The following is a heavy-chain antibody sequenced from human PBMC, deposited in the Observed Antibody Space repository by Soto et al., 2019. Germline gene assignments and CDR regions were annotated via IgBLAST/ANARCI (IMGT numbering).Heavy chain of an antibody. CDR1: GYTFTSYD. CDR2: MNPNSGNT. D-gene: IGHD2-8*01. V-gene: IGHV1-8*01. J-gene: IGHJ4*02. CDR3: ARVGYCTNGVCYTLSGENPYYFDY. Sequence: ASVKVSCKASGYTFTSYDINWVRQATGQGLEWMGWMNPNSGNTGYAQKFQGRVTMTRNTSISTAYMELSSLRSEDTAVYYCARVGYCTNGVCYTLSGENPYYFDYWGQGTLVTVSS.